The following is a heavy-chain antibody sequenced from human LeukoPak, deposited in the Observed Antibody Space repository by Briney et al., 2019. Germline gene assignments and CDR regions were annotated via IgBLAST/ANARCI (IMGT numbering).Heavy chain of an antibody. V-gene: IGHV3-30-3*01. D-gene: IGHD3-3*01. Sequence: GGSLRLSCAASGFTFSSYAMHWVRQAPGKGLEWVAVISYDGSNKYYADPVKGRFTISRDNSKNTLYLQMNSLRAEDTAVYYCARGNYDFWSGYYMDLDYWGQGTLVTVSS. CDR1: GFTFSSYA. CDR2: ISYDGSNK. CDR3: ARGNYDFWSGYYMDLDY. J-gene: IGHJ4*02.